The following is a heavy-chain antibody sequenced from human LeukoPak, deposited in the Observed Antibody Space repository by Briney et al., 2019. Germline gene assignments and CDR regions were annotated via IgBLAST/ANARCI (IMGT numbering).Heavy chain of an antibody. CDR1: GGSISSGDYY. CDR3: ARLSDDSSGYYYVDY. J-gene: IGHJ4*02. CDR2: IYYSGST. V-gene: IGHV4-30-4*01. D-gene: IGHD3-22*01. Sequence: SETLSLTCTVSGGSISSGDYYWSWIRQPPGKGLEWIGYIYYSGSTYYSPSLKSRVTISVDTSKNQFSLKLSSVTAADTAVYYCARLSDDSSGYYYVDYWGQGTLVTVSS.